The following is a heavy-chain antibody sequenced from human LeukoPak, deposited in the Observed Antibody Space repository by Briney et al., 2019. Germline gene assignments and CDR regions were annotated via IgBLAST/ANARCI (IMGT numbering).Heavy chain of an antibody. Sequence: GGSLRLTCAASGFTFSSYGMHWVRQAPGKGLEWVAFIRYDGSNKYYADSVKGRFTISRDNSKNTLYLQMNSLRAEDTAVYYCARVPSGPTGYYFDYWGQGTLVTVSS. D-gene: IGHD1-1*01. CDR1: GFTFSSYG. J-gene: IGHJ4*02. CDR3: ARVPSGPTGYYFDY. CDR2: IRYDGSNK. V-gene: IGHV3-30*02.